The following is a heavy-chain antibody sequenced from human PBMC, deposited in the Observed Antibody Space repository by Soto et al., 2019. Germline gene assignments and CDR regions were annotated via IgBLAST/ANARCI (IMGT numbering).Heavy chain of an antibody. J-gene: IGHJ6*04. Sequence: QVQLQESGPGLVKPSQTLSLTCSVSGGSIRSGCYYWSWIRQHPGKGLEWIGYIYYSGNNYYNPSLKSRVTISVDTSKNLFSLKLSSVSAADRAVYYWARVGSSRWYGLGYDGMDVWGKGTAVT. CDR2: IYYSGNN. CDR3: ARVGSSRWYGLGYDGMDV. D-gene: IGHD6-19*01. V-gene: IGHV4-31*03. CDR1: GGSIRSGCYY.